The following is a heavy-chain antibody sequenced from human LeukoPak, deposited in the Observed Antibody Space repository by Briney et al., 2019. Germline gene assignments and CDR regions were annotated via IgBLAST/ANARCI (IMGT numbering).Heavy chain of an antibody. CDR1: GDSINNNKW. J-gene: IGHJ4*02. Sequence: PSETLSLTCAVSGDSINNNKWWSWVRQPPGKGLEWIGEIYHSGSTNYNPSLKSRVTISVDTSKNQFSLKLSSVTAADTAVYYCARDTHYYDSSGYYSTRGLFDYWGQGTLVTVSS. CDR2: IYHSGST. D-gene: IGHD3-22*01. V-gene: IGHV4-4*02. CDR3: ARDTHYYDSSGYYSTRGLFDY.